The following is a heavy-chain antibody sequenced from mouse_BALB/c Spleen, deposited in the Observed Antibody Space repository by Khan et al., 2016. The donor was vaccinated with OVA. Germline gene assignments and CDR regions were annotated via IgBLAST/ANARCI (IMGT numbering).Heavy chain of an antibody. CDR2: ISYSGGT. D-gene: IGHD1-1*01. J-gene: IGHJ2*01. Sequence: QLEESGPGLVKPSQSLSLTCTVTGYSITSGYAWNWIRQFPGNKLEWMGYISYSGGTSYNPYLKSRVSITRDTSKNQFFLQLNSVTTEDTATYYCARGNYYGDYFDYWGQGTPLTVSS. CDR3: ARGNYYGDYFDY. CDR1: GYSITSGYA. V-gene: IGHV3-2*02.